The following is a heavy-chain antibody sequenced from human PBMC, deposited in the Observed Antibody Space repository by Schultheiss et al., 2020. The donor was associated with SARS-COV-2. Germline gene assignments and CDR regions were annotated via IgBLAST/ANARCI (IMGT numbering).Heavy chain of an antibody. CDR1: GGSISSYY. Sequence: SETLSLTCTVSGGSISSYYWSWSRQPAGEGLEWSGRIYTRGSTNYNPSLKSRVTISVDTSKNQFSLTLSSVTAADTAVYYCARVRGGATFAAFYGMDVWCQGTTVTVSS. CDR3: ARVRGGATFAAFYGMDV. J-gene: IGHJ6*02. D-gene: IGHD3-3*01. CDR2: IYTRGST. V-gene: IGHV4-4*07.